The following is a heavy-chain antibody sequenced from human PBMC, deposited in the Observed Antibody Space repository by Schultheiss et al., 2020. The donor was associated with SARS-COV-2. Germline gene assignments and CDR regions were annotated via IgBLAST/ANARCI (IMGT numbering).Heavy chain of an antibody. J-gene: IGHJ4*02. CDR2: TYYRSNWYN. V-gene: IGHV6-1*01. Sequence: SQTLSLTCAISGDSVSSNSAAWNWIRQSPSRGLEWLGKTYYRSNWYNDYAVSVKSRITINPDTSKNQFSLQLNSVTPEDTAVYYCARDLGPASITGNPFDYWGQGTLVTVSS. CDR3: ARDLGPASITGNPFDY. CDR1: GDSVSSNSAA. D-gene: IGHD1-20*01.